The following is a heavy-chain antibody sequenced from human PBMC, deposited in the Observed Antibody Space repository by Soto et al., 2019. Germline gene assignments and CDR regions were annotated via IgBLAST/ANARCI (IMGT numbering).Heavy chain of an antibody. D-gene: IGHD7-27*01. J-gene: IGHJ3*02. Sequence: QVQLVQSGAEVKKPGSSVKVSCKASGGTFSSYAISWVRQAPGQGLEWMGGIIPIFGTANYAQKFQGRVTITADESTSTAYMGLSSLRSEDTAVYYCARERTHGDGDAFDIWGQGTMVTVSS. CDR2: IIPIFGTA. CDR3: ARERTHGDGDAFDI. CDR1: GGTFSSYA. V-gene: IGHV1-69*01.